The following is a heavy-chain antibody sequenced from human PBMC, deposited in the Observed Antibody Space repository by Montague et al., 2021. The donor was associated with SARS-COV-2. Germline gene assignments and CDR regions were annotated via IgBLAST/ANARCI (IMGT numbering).Heavy chain of an antibody. J-gene: IGHJ4*01. Sequence: TLSLTCTVSGTSIRSGCYYWSWIRGQRGKGLEWIGYIVHTGRAQYNPSLDTRVNMSVNTSNNLFSLRLSSVTAADTAVYLCARVRLYYYLDFWGQGTTVTVSS. D-gene: IGHD2-21*01. CDR1: GTSIRSGCYY. V-gene: IGHV4-31*03. CDR3: ARVRLYYYLDF. CDR2: IVHTGRA.